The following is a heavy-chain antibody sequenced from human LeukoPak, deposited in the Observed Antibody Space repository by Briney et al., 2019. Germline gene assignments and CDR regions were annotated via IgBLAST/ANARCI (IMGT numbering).Heavy chain of an antibody. CDR3: ARSLHLYYYYYYMDV. V-gene: IGHV1-2*02. CDR1: GYTFTDYY. Sequence: ASVKVSCKASGYTFTDYYMHWVRQAPGQGLEWMGWINPNSGGTNYAQKFQGRVTMTRDTSISTAYMELSRLRSDDTAVYYCARSLHLYYYYYYMDVWGKGTTVTVSS. J-gene: IGHJ6*03. CDR2: INPNSGGT.